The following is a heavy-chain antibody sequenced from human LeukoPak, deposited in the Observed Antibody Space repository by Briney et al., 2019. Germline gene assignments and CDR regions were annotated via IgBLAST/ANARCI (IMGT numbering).Heavy chain of an antibody. J-gene: IGHJ3*02. CDR3: ARPAPTSRGAFDI. V-gene: IGHV4-39*01. Sequence: PSETLSLTCTVSGGSISSSSYYWGWIRRPPGKGLEWIGSIYYSGSTYYNPSLKSRVTISVDTSKNQFSLKLSSVTAADTAVYYCARPAPTSRGAFDIWGQGTMVTVSS. CDR1: GGSISSSSYY. CDR2: IYYSGST. D-gene: IGHD3-10*01.